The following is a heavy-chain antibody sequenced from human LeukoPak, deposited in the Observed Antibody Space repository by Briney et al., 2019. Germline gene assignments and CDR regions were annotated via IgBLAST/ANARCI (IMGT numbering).Heavy chain of an antibody. CDR2: INPKNGGA. D-gene: IGHD3-16*01. V-gene: IGHV1-2*07. CDR3: ARASFWESPINWFDP. J-gene: IGHJ5*02. Sequence: GASVKVSCKTSGYTFIGYYMHWVRQAPGQGLEWMGWINPKNGGANYAPSFQGRVTMTRDGSITTVYMELTRLTSDDTAVYYCARASFWESPINWFDPWGQGTLVTVSS. CDR1: GYTFIGYY.